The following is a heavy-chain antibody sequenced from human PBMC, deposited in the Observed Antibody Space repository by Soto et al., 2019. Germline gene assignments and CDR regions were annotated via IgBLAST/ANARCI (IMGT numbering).Heavy chain of an antibody. CDR1: GGSITSGGYY. J-gene: IGHJ3*02. V-gene: IGHV4-31*03. D-gene: IGHD1-20*01. Sequence: SETLSLTCTVSGGSITSGGYYWGWIRQHPGKGLEWIGHIYYSGSTSYNPSLKSRVSMSADTSKNQFSMKLSSVTAADTAVYYCARRYGNAFDIWGQGTMVTVSS. CDR2: IYYSGST. CDR3: ARRYGNAFDI.